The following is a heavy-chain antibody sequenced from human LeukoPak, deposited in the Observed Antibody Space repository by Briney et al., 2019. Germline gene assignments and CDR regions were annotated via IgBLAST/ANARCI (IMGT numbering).Heavy chain of an antibody. CDR3: ARDLGPHRSSPNTGAFDI. J-gene: IGHJ3*02. V-gene: IGHV3-11*04. CDR2: IAPAGTT. Sequence: GGSLRLSCTVSGFTVSSNSWSWVLQAPGKGLEWVSYIAPAGTTYYADSVKGRFTISRDNAKTSLYLQMSNMRADDTAVYYCARDLGPHRSSPNTGAFDIWGQGTMVTVSS. CDR1: GFTVSSNS. D-gene: IGHD1-26*01.